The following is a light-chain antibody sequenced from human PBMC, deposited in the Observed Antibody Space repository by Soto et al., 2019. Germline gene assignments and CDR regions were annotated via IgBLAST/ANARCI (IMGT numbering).Light chain of an antibody. CDR3: MQGSHCPYT. J-gene: IGKJ2*01. CDR2: KVS. Sequence: DVVLTQSPLSLPVTLGQPASISCQSDESLVYYNEETYLNWFQQRQGQSPRRLISKVSNRDSGVRDRFRGSGSGTDFTLKISRVVAEDVRLSYCMQGSHCPYTFGQGTKVEIK. CDR1: ESLVYYNEETY. V-gene: IGKV2-30*01.